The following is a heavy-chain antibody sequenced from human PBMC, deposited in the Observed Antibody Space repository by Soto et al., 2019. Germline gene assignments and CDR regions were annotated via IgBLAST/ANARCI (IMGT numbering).Heavy chain of an antibody. CDR3: VKDGSSGWPYFYDMDV. D-gene: IGHD6-19*01. J-gene: IGHJ6*02. V-gene: IGHV3-30*18. CDR1: GFTFSSYG. Sequence: GGSLRLSCAASGFTFSSYGMHWVRQAPGKGLEWVAVISYDGRNKYYADAVKGPFTISRDNSKNTLYLQMSSLRAEDTAVYYCVKDGSSGWPYFYDMDVWGQGTTVTVSS. CDR2: ISYDGRNK.